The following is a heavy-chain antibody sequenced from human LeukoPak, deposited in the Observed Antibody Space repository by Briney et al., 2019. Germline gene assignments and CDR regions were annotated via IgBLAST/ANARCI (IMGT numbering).Heavy chain of an antibody. J-gene: IGHJ4*02. D-gene: IGHD3-10*01. Sequence: GGSLRLSCVASGFTFSSYEMNWVRQAPGKGLEWVSYISSGGSTIQYADSVKGRFTISRDNAKNSLYLQMNSLRAEDTAVYYCARNMVRGVNELDYWGQGTLVTVSS. CDR3: ARNMVRGVNELDY. CDR1: GFTFSSYE. V-gene: IGHV3-48*03. CDR2: ISSGGSTI.